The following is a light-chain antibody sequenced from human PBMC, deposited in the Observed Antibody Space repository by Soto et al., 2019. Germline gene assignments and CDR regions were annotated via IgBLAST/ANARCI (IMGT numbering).Light chain of an antibody. Sequence: DIQMTQSPSSLSSSVGDIFTITCRASQSISSYLNWYQQKPGKAPKLLIYAASSLQSGVPSRFSGSGSGTDFTLTISSLQPEDFATYYCQQSYSTHPTFGQGTRLEIK. CDR3: QQSYSTHPT. CDR1: QSISSY. CDR2: AAS. V-gene: IGKV1-39*01. J-gene: IGKJ5*01.